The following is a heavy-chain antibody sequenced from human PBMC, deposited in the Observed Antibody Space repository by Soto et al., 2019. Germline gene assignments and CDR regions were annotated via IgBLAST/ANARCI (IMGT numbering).Heavy chain of an antibody. CDR3: AKDAVSYNGIYDPFDI. Sequence: EVQLLESGGGLVQPGGSLRLSCVASGFTLSNYAMGWVRQAPGKGLEWVSVIDGDGSAKFADSVKGRLTVSRENSKNTLYLQMDSLRAEEKAIYYCAKDAVSYNGIYDPFDIWGRGTMVTVSS. V-gene: IGHV3-23*01. J-gene: IGHJ3*02. CDR2: IDGDGSA. D-gene: IGHD1-1*01. CDR1: GFTLSNYA.